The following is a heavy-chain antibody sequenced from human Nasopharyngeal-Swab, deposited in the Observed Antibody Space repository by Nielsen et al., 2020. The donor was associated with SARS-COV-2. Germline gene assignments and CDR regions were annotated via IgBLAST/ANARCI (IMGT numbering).Heavy chain of an antibody. J-gene: IGHJ4*02. CDR1: GFTLSNYG. V-gene: IGHV3-30*03. Sequence: GESLKISCAASGFTLSNYGMHWVRQAPGKGLEWAAAISYDGSTEYYADSVKGRFTISRDNSRNTLSLQMHSLRAEDTAVYYCTRDDGQLGDYWGQGTLVTVSS. CDR3: TRDDGQLGDY. CDR2: ISYDGSTE. D-gene: IGHD6-6*01.